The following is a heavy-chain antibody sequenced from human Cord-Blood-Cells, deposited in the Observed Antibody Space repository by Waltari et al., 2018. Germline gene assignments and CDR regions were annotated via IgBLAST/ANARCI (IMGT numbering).Heavy chain of an antibody. D-gene: IGHD2-15*01. CDR1: GFTFSRYS. J-gene: IGHJ4*02. Sequence: EVQLVESGGGLVQPGGSLRLSCAASGFTFSRYSMTWGRQAPGKGLDCVSYSSSSSSTIDYADSVKGRFTISRDNAKNSLYLQMNSLRDEDTAVYYCARGGNSFDYWGQGTLVTVSS. CDR2: SSSSSSTI. V-gene: IGHV3-48*02. CDR3: ARGGNSFDY.